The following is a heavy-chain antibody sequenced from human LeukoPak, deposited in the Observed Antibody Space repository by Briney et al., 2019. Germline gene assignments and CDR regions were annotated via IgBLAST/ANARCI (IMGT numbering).Heavy chain of an antibody. J-gene: IGHJ4*02. Sequence: PGGSLRLSCAASGFTFSTYALHWVRQAPGKGLEWVSGISPTGDGAYYADSVKGRFSISRDNSRNTLYVHMNSLRAEDTAVYYCAKAGDRNYFDSRGQGALVTVSS. V-gene: IGHV3-23*01. CDR1: GFTFSTYA. CDR3: AKAGDRNYFDS. D-gene: IGHD3-22*01. CDR2: ISPTGDGA.